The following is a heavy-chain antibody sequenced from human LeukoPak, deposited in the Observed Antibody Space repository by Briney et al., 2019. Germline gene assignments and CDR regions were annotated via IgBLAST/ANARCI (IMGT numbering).Heavy chain of an antibody. CDR3: ARDPRKGFDY. CDR2: MAYDGSNK. D-gene: IGHD1-14*01. CDR1: GFTFSSFG. V-gene: IGHV3-30*03. J-gene: IGHJ4*02. Sequence: PGGSLRLSCAASGFTFSSFGMHWVRQAPGKGLEWVAVMAYDGSNKYYEDSVKGRFTISRDNSKNTLYLQMNSLRAEDTAVYYCARDPRKGFDYWGQGTLVTVSS.